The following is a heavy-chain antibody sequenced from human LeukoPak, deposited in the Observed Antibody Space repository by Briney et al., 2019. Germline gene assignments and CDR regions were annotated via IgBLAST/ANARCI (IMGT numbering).Heavy chain of an antibody. CDR1: GFTFSSYA. Sequence: PGRSLRLSCAASGFTFSSYAIHWVRQAPGKGLEWVSYISSSSSTIYYADSVKGRFTISRDDAKNSLYLQMNSLRAEDTAVYYCAREGPYYDFWSGPPYGMDVWGQGTTVTVSS. D-gene: IGHD3-3*01. CDR3: AREGPYYDFWSGPPYGMDV. J-gene: IGHJ6*02. V-gene: IGHV3-48*01. CDR2: ISSSSSTI.